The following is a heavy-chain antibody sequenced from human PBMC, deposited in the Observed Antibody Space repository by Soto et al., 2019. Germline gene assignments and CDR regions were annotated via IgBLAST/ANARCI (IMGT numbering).Heavy chain of an antibody. V-gene: IGHV3-23*01. J-gene: IGHJ6*02. CDR2: ISGSGGTT. D-gene: IGHD3-3*01. CDR1: GFTFNNYA. Sequence: GGSLRLSCAASGFTFNNYAMSWVRQAPGKGLEWVSVISGSGGTTLYADSVKGRFTVSRDNSKNTLSLQMNSLRAEDTAVYYCAKDRGYYDQSGMDVWGQGTTVTVSS. CDR3: AKDRGYYDQSGMDV.